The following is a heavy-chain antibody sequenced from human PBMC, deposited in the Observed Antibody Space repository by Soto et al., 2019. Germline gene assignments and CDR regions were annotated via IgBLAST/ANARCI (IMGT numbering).Heavy chain of an antibody. CDR1: GGTFSSYA. D-gene: IGHD4-4*01. J-gene: IGHJ6*02. CDR2: IIPIFGTA. V-gene: IGHV1-69*13. Sequence: ASVKVSCKASGGTFSSYAISWVRQAPGQGLEWMGGIIPIFGTANYAQKFQGRVTITADESTSTAYMELSSLRSEDTAVYYCARDYSNYLTRYYYYGMDVWGQGTTVTVSS. CDR3: ARDYSNYLTRYYYYGMDV.